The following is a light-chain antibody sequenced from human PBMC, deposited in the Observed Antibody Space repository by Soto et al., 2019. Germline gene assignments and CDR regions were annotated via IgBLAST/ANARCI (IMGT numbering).Light chain of an antibody. CDR3: QHYVNWPLT. CDR1: QGIGDT. V-gene: IGKV3-15*01. CDR2: DTS. J-gene: IGKJ4*02. Sequence: EVVMSQSPATLSVSPGEGATLSCRASQGIGDTLAWYQHKPGQTPRLLIYDTSTRATGVPTRFSGSRSGAEFTLTISSLQPEDFAVYYCQHYVNWPLTFGGGTKVESK.